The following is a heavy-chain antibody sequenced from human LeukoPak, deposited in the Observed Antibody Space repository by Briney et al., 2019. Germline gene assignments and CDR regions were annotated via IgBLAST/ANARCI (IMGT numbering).Heavy chain of an antibody. Sequence: ASVKVSCKASGYTFTSYGISWVRQAPGQGLEWMGWISAYSGDTNYARKLQGRVTMTTDTSTSTAYMELRSLRSDDTAVYYCARGIEYPGFWFDPWGQGTLVTVSS. CDR3: ARGIEYPGFWFDP. CDR1: GYTFTSYG. V-gene: IGHV1-18*01. CDR2: ISAYSGDT. D-gene: IGHD2/OR15-2a*01. J-gene: IGHJ5*02.